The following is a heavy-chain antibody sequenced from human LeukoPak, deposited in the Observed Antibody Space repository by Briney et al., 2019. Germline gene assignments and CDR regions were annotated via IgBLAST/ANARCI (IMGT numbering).Heavy chain of an antibody. Sequence: GASVKVSCKASGYTFTSYGISWVRQAPGQGLEWMGWISAYNGNTNYAQKLQGRVTMTTDTSTSTAYMELRSLRSDDTAVYYCARVQGEWLRFRYYYYYMDVWGKGTTVTVSS. J-gene: IGHJ6*03. CDR1: GYTFTSYG. CDR3: ARVQGEWLRFRYYYYYMDV. D-gene: IGHD5-12*01. CDR2: ISAYNGNT. V-gene: IGHV1-18*01.